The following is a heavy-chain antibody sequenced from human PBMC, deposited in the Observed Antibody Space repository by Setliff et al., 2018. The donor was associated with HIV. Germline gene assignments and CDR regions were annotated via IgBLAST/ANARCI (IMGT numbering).Heavy chain of an antibody. J-gene: IGHJ6*03. CDR2: IFYTGST. CDR1: GGSISGHY. D-gene: IGHD2-2*01. Sequence: SETLSLTCTVSGGSISGHYWSWIRQPPGKGLEWIAYIFYTGSTNYNPSLKSRVTISVDTSKNQFFLKLSSVTAADTAVYYCVRGYCSSTTCYDDYYYMDVWGKGSTGTV. CDR3: VRGYCSSTTCYDDYYYMDV. V-gene: IGHV4-59*11.